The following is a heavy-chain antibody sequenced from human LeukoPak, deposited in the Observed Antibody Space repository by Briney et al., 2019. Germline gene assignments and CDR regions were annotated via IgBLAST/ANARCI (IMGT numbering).Heavy chain of an antibody. CDR1: GFTFSSYE. Sequence: GGSLRLSCAASGFTFSSYEMNWVHQAPGKGLEWVSYISSSGSTIYYADSVKGRFIISRDNAKNSLYLQMNSLRAEDTAVYYCARARPRDIVVVPAAKDHYYGMDVWGKGTTVTVSS. CDR3: ARARPRDIVVVPAAKDHYYGMDV. D-gene: IGHD2-2*01. J-gene: IGHJ6*04. CDR2: ISSSGSTI. V-gene: IGHV3-48*03.